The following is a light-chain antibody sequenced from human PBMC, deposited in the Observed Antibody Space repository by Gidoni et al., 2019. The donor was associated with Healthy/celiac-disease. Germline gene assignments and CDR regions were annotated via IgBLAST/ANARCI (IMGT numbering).Light chain of an antibody. CDR1: QSVSSY. V-gene: IGKV3-11*01. Sequence: EIVLTQSPATLSLSPGERATLSCRASQSVSSYLAWYQQKPGQAPRLLIYDASNRATGIPARFIGSGSGTDFTLTISSLEPEDFAVYYCQQRSNWPLITFGPGTKVEIK. CDR2: DAS. J-gene: IGKJ3*01. CDR3: QQRSNWPLIT.